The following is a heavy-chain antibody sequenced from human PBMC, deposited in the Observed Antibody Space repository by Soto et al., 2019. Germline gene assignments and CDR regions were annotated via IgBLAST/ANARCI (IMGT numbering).Heavy chain of an antibody. D-gene: IGHD2-15*01. CDR3: ASRSRFRRWGGGSDGMDV. CDR2: IIPIFGTA. CDR1: GGTFSSSA. V-gene: IGHV1-69*06. J-gene: IGHJ6*02. Sequence: QVQLVPSGAEVKKPGSSGKVSCKASGGTFSSSAISWVRQAPGQGLEWMGGIIPIFGTANYAQKLQGRVTITADKSPITDYQELSRQRSEDTAVYYWASRSRFRRWGGGSDGMDVWGPGNTVTVSS.